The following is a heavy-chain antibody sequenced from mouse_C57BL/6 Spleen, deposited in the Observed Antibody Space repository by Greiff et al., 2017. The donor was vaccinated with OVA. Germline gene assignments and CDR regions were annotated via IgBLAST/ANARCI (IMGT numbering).Heavy chain of an antibody. CDR3: ARDYGSSFDY. CDR2: IDPSDSYT. J-gene: IGHJ2*01. D-gene: IGHD1-1*01. V-gene: IGHV1-69*01. CDR1: GYTFTSYW. Sequence: QVQLQQPGAELVMPGASVKLSCKASGYTFTSYWMHWVKQRPGQGLEWIGEIDPSDSYTNYNQKFKGKSTLTVDKSSSTAYMQLSSLTSEYSAVYYCARDYGSSFDYWGQGTTLTVSS.